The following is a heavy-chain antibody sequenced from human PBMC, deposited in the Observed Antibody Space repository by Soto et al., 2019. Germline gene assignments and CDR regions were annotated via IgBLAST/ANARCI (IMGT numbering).Heavy chain of an antibody. CDR3: ATRKERGGSSDDAFDI. D-gene: IGHD2-15*01. J-gene: IGHJ3*02. CDR1: GGTFSSYT. CDR2: IIPILGIA. Sequence: ASVKVSCKASGGTFSSYTISWVRQAPGQGLEWMGRIIPILGIANYAQKFQGRVTITADKSTSTAYMELSSLRSEDTAVYYCATRKERGGSSDDAFDIWGQGTMVTVSS. V-gene: IGHV1-69*02.